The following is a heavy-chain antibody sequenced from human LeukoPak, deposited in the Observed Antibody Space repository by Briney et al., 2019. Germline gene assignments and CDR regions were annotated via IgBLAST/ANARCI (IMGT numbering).Heavy chain of an antibody. J-gene: IGHJ6*03. CDR1: GFTFSSYA. Sequence: GGSLRLSCAASGFTFSSYAMSWVRQAPGKGLEWVSAISGSDAGTYYADSVKGRFTISRDNSKNTLYLQMNSLRADDTAVYYCARDQITTVRGIIARSTPYYDYHYMDVWGKGTTVTVSS. D-gene: IGHD3-10*01. CDR3: ARDQITTVRGIIARSTPYYDYHYMDV. V-gene: IGHV3-23*01. CDR2: ISGSDAGT.